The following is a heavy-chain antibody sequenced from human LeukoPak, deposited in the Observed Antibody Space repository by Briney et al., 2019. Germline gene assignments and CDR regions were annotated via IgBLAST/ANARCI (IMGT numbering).Heavy chain of an antibody. J-gene: IGHJ4*02. Sequence: GGSLRLSCAASGFTFSSYSMNWVRQAPGKGLEWVSSISSISSYIYYADSVKGRFTISRDNAKNSLYLQMNSLRAEDTAVYYCARRPLVGATAFDYWGQGTLVTVSS. CDR3: ARRPLVGATAFDY. CDR2: ISSISSYI. CDR1: GFTFSSYS. V-gene: IGHV3-21*01. D-gene: IGHD1-26*01.